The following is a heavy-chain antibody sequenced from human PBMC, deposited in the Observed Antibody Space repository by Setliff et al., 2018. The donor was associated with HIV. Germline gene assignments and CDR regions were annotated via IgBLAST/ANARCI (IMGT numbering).Heavy chain of an antibody. CDR3: ARSDYDVLTGFWYFDV. CDR2: IYPGDSET. D-gene: IGHD3-9*01. J-gene: IGHJ2*01. Sequence: GESLKISCKGSGYKFGDYWIGWVRQMPGKGPEWMGIIYPGDSETRHSPSFEGQVTISADKSISTAHLKWNSLKASDTAMYYCARSDYDVLTGFWYFDVWGRGTLVTVSS. CDR1: GYKFGDYW. V-gene: IGHV5-51*01.